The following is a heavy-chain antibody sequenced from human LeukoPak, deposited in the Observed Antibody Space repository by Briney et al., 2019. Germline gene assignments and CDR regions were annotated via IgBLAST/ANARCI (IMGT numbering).Heavy chain of an antibody. CDR2: IYYSGST. CDR3: ARGKEMATT. CDR1: GGSISGYY. Sequence: SETLSLTCSVSGGSISGYYWSWIRQPPGKGLEWIGYIYYSGSTNYNPSLKSRVTISVDTSKNQFSLKLRSVTAADPAVYYCARGKEMATTWGQGTLVTVSS. D-gene: IGHD5-24*01. V-gene: IGHV4-59*01. J-gene: IGHJ4*02.